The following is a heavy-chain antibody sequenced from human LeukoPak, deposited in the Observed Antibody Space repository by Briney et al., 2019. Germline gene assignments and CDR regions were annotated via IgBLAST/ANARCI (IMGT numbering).Heavy chain of an antibody. CDR3: ARDQFRDYFRGGDY. V-gene: IGHV3-23*01. D-gene: IGHD3-16*01. CDR2: IRGHGATM. Sequence: GGSLRLSCAASGFTFRSHAMSWVRRAPGRGLEWVSAIRGHGATMFYADSVKGRITVSRDNSKNTLYLQFNSLRVDDTAVYYCARDQFRDYFRGGDYWGQGTLVTVSS. CDR1: GFTFRSHA. J-gene: IGHJ4*02.